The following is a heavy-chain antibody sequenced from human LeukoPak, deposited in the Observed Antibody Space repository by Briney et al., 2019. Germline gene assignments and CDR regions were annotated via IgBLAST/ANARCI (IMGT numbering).Heavy chain of an antibody. Sequence: GGSLRLSCAASGFTFSSYSMNWVRQAPGKGLEWVSYISSSSSTIYYADSVKGRFTISRDNAKNSLYLQMNSLRSEDTAVYYCARESSGGPTGYYGMDVWGQGTTVTVSS. CDR3: ARESSGGPTGYYGMDV. J-gene: IGHJ6*02. D-gene: IGHD2-15*01. V-gene: IGHV3-48*01. CDR2: ISSSSSTI. CDR1: GFTFSSYS.